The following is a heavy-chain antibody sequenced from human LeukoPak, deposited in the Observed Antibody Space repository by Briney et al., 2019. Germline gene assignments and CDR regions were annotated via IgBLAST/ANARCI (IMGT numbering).Heavy chain of an antibody. CDR2: INPSSGTT. CDR1: GYTFTKYY. V-gene: IGHV1-46*01. J-gene: IGHJ3*02. CDR3: ARDRAFAGTKEDAFDN. D-gene: IGHD6-19*01. Sequence: ASVKASCKASGYTFTKYYIHWVRRAPGQGLEWMGRINPSSGTTSYPQKFQGRVTMTRDTSTSTVYVELSRLRSEDTAIYYCARDRAFAGTKEDAFDNWGQGTMVTVSS.